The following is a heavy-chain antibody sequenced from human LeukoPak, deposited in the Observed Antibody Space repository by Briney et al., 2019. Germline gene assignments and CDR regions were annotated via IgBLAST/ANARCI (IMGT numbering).Heavy chain of an antibody. CDR3: VRAAVAGTLRWFDP. Sequence: PSQTLSLTCAISGDSVSSNSAAWNWIRQSPSRGLEWLGRPYYRSKWYNDYAVSVKSRITINPDTSKNQFSLQLNSVTPEDTAVYYCVRAAVAGTLRWFDPWGQGTLVTVSS. J-gene: IGHJ5*02. D-gene: IGHD6-19*01. CDR1: GDSVSSNSAA. CDR2: PYYRSKWYN. V-gene: IGHV6-1*01.